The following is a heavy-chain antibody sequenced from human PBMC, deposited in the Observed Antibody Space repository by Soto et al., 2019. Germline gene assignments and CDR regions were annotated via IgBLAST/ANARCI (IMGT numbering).Heavy chain of an antibody. D-gene: IGHD5-12*01. CDR2: VYWDDDK. CDR1: GLSLSTSGVG. CDR3: AHRSATIGTVDI. V-gene: IGHV2-5*02. Sequence: QITLKESGPTLMKPTQTLTLTCTVSGLSLSTSGVGVGWIRQPPGKAPEWLALVYWDDDKRYRPSLKGRLTITKDTSKNQVVLTMTNMDPVDTATYYCAHRSATIGTVDIWGQGTMVTVSS. J-gene: IGHJ3*02.